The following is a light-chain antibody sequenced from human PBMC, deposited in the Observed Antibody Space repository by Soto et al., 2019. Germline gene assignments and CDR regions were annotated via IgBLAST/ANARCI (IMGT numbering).Light chain of an antibody. Sequence: EIVLTQSPGTLSLSPGERATLSCRASQSVSSSYLAWYQQKPGQAPRLLIYGASSRATGIPDRFSGSGSGTDFTLTISRLEPEDFATYYCQQSYSTAITFGQGTRLEIK. V-gene: IGKV3-20*01. CDR1: QSVSSSY. CDR2: GAS. CDR3: QQSYSTAIT. J-gene: IGKJ5*01.